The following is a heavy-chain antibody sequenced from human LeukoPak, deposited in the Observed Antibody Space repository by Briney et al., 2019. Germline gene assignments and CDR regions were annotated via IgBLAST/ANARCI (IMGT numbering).Heavy chain of an antibody. CDR3: ARQLSKWLLYGNWFDP. CDR1: GYSISSDYY. V-gene: IGHV4-38-2*01. Sequence: PSETLSLTCAVSGYSISSDYYWGWIRQPPGKGLEWIGSIYHSGSTYYNPSLKSRVTISFDTSKNQFSLKLSSVTAADTAVYYCARQLSKWLLYGNWFDPWGQGTLVTVSS. J-gene: IGHJ5*02. CDR2: IYHSGST. D-gene: IGHD3-3*01.